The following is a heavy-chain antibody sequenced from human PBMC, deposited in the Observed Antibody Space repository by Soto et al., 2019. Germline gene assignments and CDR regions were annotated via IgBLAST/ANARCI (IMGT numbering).Heavy chain of an antibody. Sequence: EVQLVESGGGLVQSGGSLRLSCAASGFTLSSYWMHWVRQAPGKGLVWVSRIKGDGISTNYADSVKGRFTISRDNAKDTVFLQMKGLSADDTAVYYCARVAMGNYYNDYWGQGTLVTVSS. V-gene: IGHV3-74*01. CDR3: ARVAMGNYYNDY. J-gene: IGHJ4*02. D-gene: IGHD3-10*01. CDR1: GFTLSSYW. CDR2: IKGDGIST.